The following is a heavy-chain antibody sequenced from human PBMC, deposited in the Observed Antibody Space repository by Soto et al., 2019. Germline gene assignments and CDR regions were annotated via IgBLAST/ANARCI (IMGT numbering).Heavy chain of an antibody. Sequence: GGSLRLSCAASGFTFSSHAMHWVRQAPGKGLEWVAVISYDGSNKYYADSVKGRFTISRDNSKNTLYLQMNSLRAEDTAVYYCARGDCSSTSCYLIYYYYYGMDVWGQGTTVTVSS. V-gene: IGHV3-30-3*01. D-gene: IGHD2-2*01. CDR3: ARGDCSSTSCYLIYYYYYGMDV. J-gene: IGHJ6*02. CDR2: ISYDGSNK. CDR1: GFTFSSHA.